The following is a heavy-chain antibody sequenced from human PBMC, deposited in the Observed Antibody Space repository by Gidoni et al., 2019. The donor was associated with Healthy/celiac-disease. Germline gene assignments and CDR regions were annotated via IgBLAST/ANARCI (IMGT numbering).Heavy chain of an antibody. CDR2: IDPIDSYT. D-gene: IGHD2-2*01. V-gene: IGHV5-10-1*03. J-gene: IGHJ5*02. CDR1: GYSFTSYG. CDR3: ARQWCSSTSCPGWFDP. Sequence: EAQLVQSAAEVKKPGESLRTSCKGSGYSFTSYGISWVRQIPGKGLEWLGRIDPIDSYTNYSPSFQGHVTIAADKSISTAYLQWSSLKASDTAMYYCARQWCSSTSCPGWFDPWGQGTLVTVSS.